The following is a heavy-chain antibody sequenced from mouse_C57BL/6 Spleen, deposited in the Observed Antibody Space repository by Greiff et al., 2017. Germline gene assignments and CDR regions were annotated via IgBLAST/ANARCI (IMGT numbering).Heavy chain of an antibody. Sequence: EVQRVESVAELVRPGASVKLSCTASGFTITNTYMHWVKQRPEQGLEWIGRIDPASGNTKYAPKFQGKATLTADTSSNTAYLQLSSLTSEDTAIYYGARCHVYYGNYDYWGQGTTLTVSA. D-gene: IGHD2-1*01. CDR1: GFTITNTY. J-gene: IGHJ2*01. CDR3: ARCHVYYGNYDY. V-gene: IGHV14-3*01. CDR2: IDPASGNT.